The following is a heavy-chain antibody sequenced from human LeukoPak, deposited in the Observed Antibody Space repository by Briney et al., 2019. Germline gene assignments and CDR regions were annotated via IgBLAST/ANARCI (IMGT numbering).Heavy chain of an antibody. Sequence: GGSLRLSCEVSGFTFSNYAMAWVRLAPGKGLEWVSAITGNTANTYYADSVKGRFTISRDNSKNTVYLQMNSLRVEDTAVYYCAKRYVSSNYYQCLGEWGQGTLVTVSS. V-gene: IGHV3-23*01. D-gene: IGHD3-22*01. J-gene: IGHJ4*02. CDR2: ITGNTANT. CDR1: GFTFSNYA. CDR3: AKRYVSSNYYQCLGE.